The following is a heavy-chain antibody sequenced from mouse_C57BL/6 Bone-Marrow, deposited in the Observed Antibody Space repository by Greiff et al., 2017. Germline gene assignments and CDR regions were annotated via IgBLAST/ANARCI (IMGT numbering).Heavy chain of an antibody. CDR1: GYTFTSYW. J-gene: IGHJ3*01. Sequence: QVHVKQPGAELVKPGASVKLSCKASGYTFTSYWMHWVKQRPGQGLEWIGMIHPNSGSSNYNEKFKSKATLTVDKSSSTAYMQLSSLTSEDSAVYYCEREGSSGYWFAYWGQGTLVTVSA. D-gene: IGHD3-2*02. V-gene: IGHV1-64*01. CDR2: IHPNSGSS. CDR3: EREGSSGYWFAY.